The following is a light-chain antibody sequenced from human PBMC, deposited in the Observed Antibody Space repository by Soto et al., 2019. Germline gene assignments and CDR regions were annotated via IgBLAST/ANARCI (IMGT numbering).Light chain of an antibody. V-gene: IGLV2-14*01. CDR1: SSDVGGYNY. Sequence: QSALTQPASVSGSPGQSITISCTGTSSDVGGYNYVSWYQQHPGKAPKLMIYDVSNRPSGVSNRFSGSKSGNTASLTISGXQXXXXXXYYCSSYTSSSTLVVFGGGTQLTVL. J-gene: IGLJ2*01. CDR3: SSYTSSSTLVV. CDR2: DVS.